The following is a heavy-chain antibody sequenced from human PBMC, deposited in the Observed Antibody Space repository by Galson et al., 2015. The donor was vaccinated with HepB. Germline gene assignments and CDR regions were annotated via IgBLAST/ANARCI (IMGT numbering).Heavy chain of an antibody. CDR2: IWKDGSKT. CDR1: GFTFSKYG. Sequence: SLRLSCAASGFTFSKYGIHWVRQAPGRGLEWVAVIWKDGSKTYYADSVKGRFTVPRDNSKNMLYLQMNSLRAGDTALYYCVRDSVPVARINGFHIWGQGTLVTVTS. D-gene: IGHD2-2*01. V-gene: IGHV3-33*08. CDR3: VRDSVPVARINGFHI. J-gene: IGHJ3*02.